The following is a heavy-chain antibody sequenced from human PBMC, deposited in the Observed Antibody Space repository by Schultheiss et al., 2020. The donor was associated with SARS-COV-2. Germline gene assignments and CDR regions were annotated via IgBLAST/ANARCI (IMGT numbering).Heavy chain of an antibody. CDR3: ARDNCSGGKCFSGFDY. Sequence: SQTLSLTCAISGDSVSSNSAAWNWIRQSPSRGLEWLGRTNYRSKWYYDYAVSVKSRISINPDTSKNQFSLQLNSVTPEDTGVYYCARDNCSGGKCFSGFDYWGQGTLVTVSS. V-gene: IGHV6-1*01. CDR2: TNYRSKWYY. D-gene: IGHD2-15*01. CDR1: GDSVSSNSAA. J-gene: IGHJ4*02.